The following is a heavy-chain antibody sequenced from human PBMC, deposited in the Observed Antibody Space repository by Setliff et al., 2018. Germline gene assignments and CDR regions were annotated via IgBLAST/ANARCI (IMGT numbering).Heavy chain of an antibody. D-gene: IGHD3-10*01. V-gene: IGHV3-23*01. J-gene: IGHJ6*03. CDR3: AREGKEGFGELPDYYYYYMDV. Sequence: LRLSCAASGFTFSSYAMSWVRQAPGKGLEWVSVISGSGGSTYYADSVKGRFTISRDSAKNALYLQMNSLRAEDTAVYYCAREGKEGFGELPDYYYYYMDVWGKGTTVTVSS. CDR1: GFTFSSYA. CDR2: ISGSGGST.